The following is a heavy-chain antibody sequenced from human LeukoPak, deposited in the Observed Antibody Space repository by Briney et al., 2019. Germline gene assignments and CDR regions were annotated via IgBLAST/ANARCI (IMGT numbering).Heavy chain of an antibody. J-gene: IGHJ4*02. CDR2: INHSGST. Sequence: PSETLSLTCAVYGGSFSGYYWSWIRQPPGKGLEWIGEINHSGSTNYNPSLKSRVTISVDTSKNQFSLKLSSVTAADTAVYYCARAAWPSYSSGWYDYWAREPWSPSPQ. CDR1: GGSFSGYY. V-gene: IGHV4-34*01. D-gene: IGHD6-19*01. CDR3: ARAAWPSYSSGWYDY.